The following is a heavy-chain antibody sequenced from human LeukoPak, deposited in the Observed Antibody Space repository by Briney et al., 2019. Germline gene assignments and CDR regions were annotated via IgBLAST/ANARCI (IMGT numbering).Heavy chain of an antibody. Sequence: SGGSLRLSCTASGFTFSSYTMSWVRQAPGKGLKWVSTITTGGPNTYYADSVKGRFTISRDNSKNTLYLQMNSLRAEDTAVYYCAKDSGYSYGLYYYYGMDVWAKGPRSPSP. D-gene: IGHD5-18*01. J-gene: IGHJ6*02. V-gene: IGHV3-23*01. CDR3: AKDSGYSYGLYYYYGMDV. CDR1: GFTFSSYT. CDR2: ITTGGPNT.